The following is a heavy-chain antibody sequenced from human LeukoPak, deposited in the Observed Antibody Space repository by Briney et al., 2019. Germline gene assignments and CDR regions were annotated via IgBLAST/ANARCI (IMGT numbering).Heavy chain of an antibody. CDR2: ISTYNGNT. Sequence: ASVKVSCKASGYTFTSYGISWVRQAPGQGLQWMGWISTYNGNTNYAQKLQGRVTMTTDTSTSTAYMELRSLRSDDTAVYYCASIKPGGVSSWFDPWGQGTLVTVSS. V-gene: IGHV1-18*01. CDR3: ASIKPGGVSSWFDP. J-gene: IGHJ5*02. CDR1: GYTFTSYG. D-gene: IGHD3-16*01.